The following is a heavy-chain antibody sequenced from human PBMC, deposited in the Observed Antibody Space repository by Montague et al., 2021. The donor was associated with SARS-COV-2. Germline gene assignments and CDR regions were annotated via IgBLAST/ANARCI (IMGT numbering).Heavy chain of an antibody. CDR1: GGSFSTTRNY. CDR2: IYYTETTYYNPAPISGTT. V-gene: IGHV4-39*02. D-gene: IGHD2-2*01. CDR3: AKEREVVRAARTLVAFDL. Sequence: SETLSLTCTLSGGSFSTTRNYWNWIRQPPGKGLEWIGTIYYTETTYYNPAPISGTTYYSPSLKSRVTISVDTSRNQVFLNLRSVTAADTAMYYCAKEREVVRAARTLVAFDLWGQGTMVTVSS. J-gene: IGHJ3*01.